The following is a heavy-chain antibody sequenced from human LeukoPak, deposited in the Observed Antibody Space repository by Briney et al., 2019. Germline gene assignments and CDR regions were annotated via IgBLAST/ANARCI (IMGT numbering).Heavy chain of an antibody. CDR1: GFTFSSYW. CDR2: INSDGSST. D-gene: IGHD3-22*01. V-gene: IGHV3-74*01. CDR3: ARESSYYYDSSGYDPVDY. J-gene: IGHJ4*02. Sequence: GGSLRLSCAASGFTFSSYWMHWVRQAPGKGLVWVSRINSDGSSTSYADSVKGRFTISRDNAKNTLYLQMNSLRAEDTAVYYCARESSYYYDSSGYDPVDYWGQGTLVTVSS.